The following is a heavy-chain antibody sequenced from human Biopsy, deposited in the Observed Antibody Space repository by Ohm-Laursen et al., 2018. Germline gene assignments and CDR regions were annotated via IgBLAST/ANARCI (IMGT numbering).Heavy chain of an antibody. V-gene: IGHV4-61*01. CDR2: IYDRGSTA. CDR1: GDSVSSGSFY. CDR3: ARGMRSSGWPYFDS. Sequence: GTLSLTCTVSGDSVSSGSFYWTWIRQPPGQGLEYIGYIYDRGSTANYNPSLESRVTMSVDMPKNQFSLKLSSVTAADKAIYYCARGMRSSGWPYFDSWGQGTLVTVSS. D-gene: IGHD6-19*01. J-gene: IGHJ4*02.